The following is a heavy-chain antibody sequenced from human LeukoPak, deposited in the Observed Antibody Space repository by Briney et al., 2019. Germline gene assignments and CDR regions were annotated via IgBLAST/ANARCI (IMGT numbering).Heavy chain of an antibody. CDR1: GFTFSSYA. Sequence: GGSLRLSRAASGFTFSSYAMSWVRQAPGKGLEWVSAISGSGGSTYYADSVRGRFTISRDNSKNTLYLQMNSLRAEDTAVYYCAKARTEASSSWYGPYFDYWGQGTLVTVSS. CDR2: ISGSGGST. J-gene: IGHJ4*02. CDR3: AKARTEASSSWYGPYFDY. V-gene: IGHV3-23*01. D-gene: IGHD6-13*01.